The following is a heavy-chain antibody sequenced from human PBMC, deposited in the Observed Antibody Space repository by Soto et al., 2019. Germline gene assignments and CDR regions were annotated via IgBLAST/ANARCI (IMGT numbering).Heavy chain of an antibody. CDR1: GASITTYY. Sequence: SETLSLTCTVSGASITTYYWSWIRQPPGKGLEWIGYISYSGSTYYNPSLKSRVTISVDRSKNQFSLKLSSVTAADTAVYYCARGSPVTTDYWGQGTLVTVSS. V-gene: IGHV4-59*12. CDR2: ISYSGST. CDR3: ARGSPVTTDY. D-gene: IGHD4-17*01. J-gene: IGHJ4*02.